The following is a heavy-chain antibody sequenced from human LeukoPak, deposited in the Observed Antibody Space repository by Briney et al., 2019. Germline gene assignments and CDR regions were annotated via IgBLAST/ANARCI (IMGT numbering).Heavy chain of an antibody. D-gene: IGHD2-2*01. J-gene: IGHJ4*02. CDR3: ARQWQSTGFDY. Sequence: SETLSLTCAVSCYSISSGYYWGWIRQPPGKGLEWIGSIYHSGSTHYNSSLKSRITISVDTSKNQFSLKLTSVTAADTAMYYCARQWQSTGFDYWGQGTLVTVSS. V-gene: IGHV4-38-2*01. CDR1: CYSISSGYY. CDR2: IYHSGST.